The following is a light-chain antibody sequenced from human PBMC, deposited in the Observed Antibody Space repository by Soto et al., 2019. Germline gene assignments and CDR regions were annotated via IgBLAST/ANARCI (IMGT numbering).Light chain of an antibody. CDR3: ATWDRSLSVGV. J-gene: IGLJ2*01. V-gene: IGLV1-51*01. Sequence: QSALTQPASVSGSPGQSITISCTGTSSDVGGYNYVSWYQQHPGKAPKLLIYDNDKRPSGIPDRFSGSKSGTSATLGITGLQTGDEADYYCATWDRSLSVGVFGGGTKLTVL. CDR1: SSDVGGYNY. CDR2: DND.